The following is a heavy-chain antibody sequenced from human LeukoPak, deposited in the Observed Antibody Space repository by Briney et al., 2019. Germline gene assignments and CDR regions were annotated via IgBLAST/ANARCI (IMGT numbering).Heavy chain of an antibody. D-gene: IGHD5-24*01. Sequence: PSETLSLTCTISGYSISSGYYWGWIRHPPGKGLEWIGSIYHSGSTYYNPSLKSRVTISVDTSKNQFSLQLSSVTAADTAVYYCASYRDGYKPVFDYWGQGTLVTVSS. CDR2: IYHSGST. V-gene: IGHV4-38-2*02. J-gene: IGHJ4*02. CDR1: GYSISSGYY. CDR3: ASYRDGYKPVFDY.